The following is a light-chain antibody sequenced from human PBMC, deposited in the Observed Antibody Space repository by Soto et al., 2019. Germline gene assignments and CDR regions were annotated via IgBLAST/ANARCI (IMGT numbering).Light chain of an antibody. CDR3: QQYNNWPPWT. J-gene: IGKJ1*01. CDR2: GTS. Sequence: EIVLTQSPGTLSLSPGEGATLSCGASQSVTGNYLAWYQQKPGQAPRLLIYGTSTRATGIPARFSGSGTGTEFTLTISSLQSEDFAVYYCQQYNNWPPWTFGQGTKVDI. V-gene: IGKV3-15*01. CDR1: QSVTGNY.